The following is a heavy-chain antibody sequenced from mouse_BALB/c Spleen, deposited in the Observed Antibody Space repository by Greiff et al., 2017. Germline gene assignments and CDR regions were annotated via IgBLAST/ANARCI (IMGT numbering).Heavy chain of an antibody. J-gene: IGHJ3*01. Sequence: QVQLQQSGAELVRPGTSVKMSCKAAGYTFTNYWIGWVKQRPGHGLEWIGDIYPGGGYTNYNEKFKGKATLTADTSSSTTYMQLSSLTSEDSAIYYRAYYYGSSPWFAYWGQGTLVTVSA. D-gene: IGHD1-1*01. CDR3: AYYYGSSPWFAY. CDR2: IYPGGGYT. CDR1: GYTFTNYW. V-gene: IGHV1-63*02.